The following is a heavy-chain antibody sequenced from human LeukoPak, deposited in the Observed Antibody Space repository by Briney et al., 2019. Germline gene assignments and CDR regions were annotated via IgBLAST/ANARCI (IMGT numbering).Heavy chain of an antibody. Sequence: GGSLRLSCAASGFTFSNYWMHWVPQAPGKGLVWVSRIKTDGSSTDYADSVRGRFTISRDNAKNTLYLQMSSLRVEDTAVYYCGRGPGGYFGLDVRGKGTTVTVSS. CDR1: GFTFSNYW. D-gene: IGHD3-10*01. CDR2: IKTDGSST. V-gene: IGHV3-74*01. CDR3: GRGPGGYFGLDV. J-gene: IGHJ6*04.